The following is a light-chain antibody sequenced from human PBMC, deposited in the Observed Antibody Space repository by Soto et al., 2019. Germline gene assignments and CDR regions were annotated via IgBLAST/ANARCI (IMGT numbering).Light chain of an antibody. CDR2: GAY. CDR1: QSVSSN. Sequence: EIVMTQSPATLSVSPGERATLSCRASQSVSSNLAWYQQKPGQAHRLLIYGAYTRATGIQARFSGTGSGTDFTLTVRSLQSEDFAVYYCKQYDNWPQTFGQGTKVDIK. J-gene: IGKJ1*01. V-gene: IGKV3-15*01. CDR3: KQYDNWPQT.